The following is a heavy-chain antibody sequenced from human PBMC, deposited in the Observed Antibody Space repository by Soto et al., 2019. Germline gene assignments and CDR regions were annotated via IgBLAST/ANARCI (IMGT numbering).Heavy chain of an antibody. CDR2: INHNGVT. D-gene: IGHD1-1*01. CDR1: NGSFSGYC. CDR3: ARGGTGRFLPRQLFPYES. J-gene: IGHJ5*02. V-gene: IGHV4-34*01. Sequence: PSETLSLTCAVYNGSFSGYCWSWIRQTPGKGLEWLGEINHNGVTNYHSSLKSRLTISVDTTKNQFSLKLSSVTASDTAVYYCARGGTGRFLPRQLFPYESWGQGARVTVSS.